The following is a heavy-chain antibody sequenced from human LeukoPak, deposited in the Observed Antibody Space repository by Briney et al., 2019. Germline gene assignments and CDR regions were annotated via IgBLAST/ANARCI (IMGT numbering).Heavy chain of an antibody. V-gene: IGHV3-23*01. J-gene: IGHJ4*02. Sequence: GGSLRLSCAASGFTFSSYAMSWVRQSPGKGLEWVSTISDSGGSTFYADSVKGRFTISRDNSKNTLYLQMNSLRVEDTAVYYCAIDPNWGTHSWGQGVLVTVSS. CDR3: AIDPNWGTHS. CDR2: ISDSGGST. D-gene: IGHD7-27*01. CDR1: GFTFSSYA.